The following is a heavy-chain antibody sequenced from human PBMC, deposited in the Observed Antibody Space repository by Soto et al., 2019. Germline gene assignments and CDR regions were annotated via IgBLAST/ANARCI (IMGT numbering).Heavy chain of an antibody. CDR3: ARENFTDPEVGFDY. CDR1: GYTFTSYA. V-gene: IGHV1-3*01. D-gene: IGHD3-16*01. J-gene: IGHJ4*02. CDR2: INAGNGNT. Sequence: ASVKVSCKASGYTFTSYAMHWVRQAPGQRLEWMGWINAGNGNTKYSQKFQGRVTITRDTSASTAYMELSSLRSEDTAVYYRARENFTDPEVGFDYWGQGTLVTVSS.